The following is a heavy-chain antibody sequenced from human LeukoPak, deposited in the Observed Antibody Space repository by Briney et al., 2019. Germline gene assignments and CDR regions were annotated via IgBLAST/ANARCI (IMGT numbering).Heavy chain of an antibody. CDR3: ARRVSSSGWFDP. J-gene: IGHJ5*02. V-gene: IGHV1-69*13. D-gene: IGHD6-6*01. CDR2: IIPIFGTA. Sequence: SVKVSCKASGGTFSSYAISWVRQAPGQGLEWMGGIIPIFGTANYAQKFQGRVTITADESTSTAYMELSSLRSDDTAVYYCARRVSSSGWFDPWGQGTLVTVSS. CDR1: GGTFSSYA.